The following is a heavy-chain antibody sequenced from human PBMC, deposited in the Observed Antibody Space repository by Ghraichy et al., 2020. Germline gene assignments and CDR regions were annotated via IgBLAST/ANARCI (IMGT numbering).Heavy chain of an antibody. CDR2: INHSGST. V-gene: IGHV4-34*01. CDR1: GGSFSGYY. CDR3: ARGSSGWWRGPFDY. J-gene: IGHJ4*02. Sequence: SETLSLTCAVYGGSFSGYYWSWIRQPPGKGLEWIGEINHSGSTNYNPSLKSRVTISVDTSKNQFSLKLSSVTAADTAVYYCARGSSGWWRGPFDYWGQGTLVTVSS. D-gene: IGHD6-19*01.